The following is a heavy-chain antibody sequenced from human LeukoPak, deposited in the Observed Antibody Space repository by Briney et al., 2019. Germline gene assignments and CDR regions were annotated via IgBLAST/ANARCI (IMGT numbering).Heavy chain of an antibody. V-gene: IGHV4-59*01. CDR3: ARDRFSGDNPYYYYYGMDV. Sequence: PSETLSLTCTVSGGSISSYYWSWIRQPPGKGLEWIGYIYYSGSTNYNPSLKSRVTISVDTSKNQFSLKLSSVTAADTAVYYCARDRFSGDNPYYYYYGMDVWGQGTTVTVSS. D-gene: IGHD4-23*01. CDR2: IYYSGST. CDR1: GGSISSYY. J-gene: IGHJ6*02.